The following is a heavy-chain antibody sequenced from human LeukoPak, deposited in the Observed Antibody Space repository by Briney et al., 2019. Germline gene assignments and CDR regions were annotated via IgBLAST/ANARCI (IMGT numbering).Heavy chain of an antibody. CDR2: ISGSGSST. J-gene: IGHJ4*02. V-gene: IGHV3-23*01. Sequence: PGGSLRLSCAASGFTFSSYAMSWVRQAPGKRLEWVSAISGSGSSTYYADSVTGRFTISRDQSKNTLYLQMSSLRPDDTAIYYCAKSPSYTGSYRYFDYWGQGTLVTVSS. CDR3: AKSPSYTGSYRYFDY. CDR1: GFTFSSYA. D-gene: IGHD2-2*02.